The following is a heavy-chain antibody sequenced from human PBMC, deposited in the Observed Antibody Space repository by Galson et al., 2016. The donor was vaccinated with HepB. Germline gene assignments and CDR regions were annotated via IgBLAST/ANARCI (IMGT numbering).Heavy chain of an antibody. CDR2: INPGNGKA. Sequence: QSGAEVKKPGESLRISCKASGFIFTSYSVYWVRQAPGQRLEWMGWINPGNGKAKYSQKFQGRVTITRDTSASTAYMELSSLRSEDTAVYYCARDRGYYYDSSGYNFDYWGQGTLVTVSS. D-gene: IGHD3-22*01. J-gene: IGHJ4*02. V-gene: IGHV1-3*01. CDR1: GFIFTSYS. CDR3: ARDRGYYYDSSGYNFDY.